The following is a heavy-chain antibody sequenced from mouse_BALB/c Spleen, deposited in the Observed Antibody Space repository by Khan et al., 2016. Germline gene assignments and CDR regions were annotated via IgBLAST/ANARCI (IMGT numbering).Heavy chain of an antibody. CDR1: GYSITSGYY. CDR3: AREGDYCYAGY. J-gene: IGHJ2*02. CDR2: ISFDGSN. D-gene: IGHD2-12*01. Sequence: EVQLVESGPGLVKPSQSLSLTCSVTGYSITSGYYWNWIRQFPGNKLEWLGYISFDGSNNYNPSLKNRTSITRDTSKNQFFLKLNSVTTEDTATYYCAREGDYCYAGYWGQGTSLTVSS. V-gene: IGHV3-6*02.